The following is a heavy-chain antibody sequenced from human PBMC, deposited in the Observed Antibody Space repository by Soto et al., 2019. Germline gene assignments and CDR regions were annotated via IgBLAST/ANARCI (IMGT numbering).Heavy chain of an antibody. J-gene: IGHJ6*02. Sequence: SETLSLTCAVYGGSFSGYYWTWIRQPPGTGLEWIGEINHSGSTNYNPSLKSRVTISVDTSKDQFSLRLSSVTAADTAVYFCARVLPNDFLTGSYYYYGLDVWGQGTTVTVSS. V-gene: IGHV4-34*01. CDR2: INHSGST. CDR3: ARVLPNDFLTGSYYYYGLDV. D-gene: IGHD3-9*01. CDR1: GGSFSGYY.